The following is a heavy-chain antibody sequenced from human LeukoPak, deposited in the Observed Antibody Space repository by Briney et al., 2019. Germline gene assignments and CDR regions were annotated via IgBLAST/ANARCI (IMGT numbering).Heavy chain of an antibody. V-gene: IGHV1-69*01. J-gene: IGHJ6*03. Sequence: SVKVSCKASGGTFSSYAISWLRQAPEQGLERMGGIIPIFGTANYAQKFQGRVTITADESTSTAYMELSSLRSEDTAVYYCARGSWGPYCSSTSCYGWDYYYYMDVWGKGTTVTVSS. CDR3: ARGSWGPYCSSTSCYGWDYYYYMDV. CDR1: GGTFSSYA. CDR2: IIPIFGTA. D-gene: IGHD2-2*01.